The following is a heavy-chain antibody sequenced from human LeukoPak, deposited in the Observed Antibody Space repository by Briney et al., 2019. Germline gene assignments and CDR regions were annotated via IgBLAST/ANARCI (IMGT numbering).Heavy chain of an antibody. CDR3: AKGGRIADNWFDP. V-gene: IGHV4-34*01. D-gene: IGHD2/OR15-2a*01. J-gene: IGHJ5*02. Sequence: SETLSLTCAVYGGSFSGYYWSWIRQPPGKGLEWIGEINHSGSTNYTPSLKSRVTISLDTSKNQFSLKLSSVTAADTAVYYCAKGGRIADNWFDPWGQGTLVTVSS. CDR1: GGSFSGYY. CDR2: INHSGST.